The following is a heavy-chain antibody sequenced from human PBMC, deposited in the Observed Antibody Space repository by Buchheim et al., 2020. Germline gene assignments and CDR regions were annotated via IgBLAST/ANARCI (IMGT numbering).Heavy chain of an antibody. J-gene: IGHJ6*02. Sequence: QVQLQESGPGLVKPSQTLSLTCTVSGGSISRGSYYWSWLRQPAGKGLEWIGRIYSGGRTNYNPFLKSRVTISVNTSKNHFSLRLRSVTAADTAVYYCARGVVTISGVAYFYYYGMDVWGQGTT. D-gene: IGHD3-3*01. CDR2: IYSGGRT. V-gene: IGHV4-61*02. CDR1: GGSISRGSYY. CDR3: ARGVVTISGVAYFYYYGMDV.